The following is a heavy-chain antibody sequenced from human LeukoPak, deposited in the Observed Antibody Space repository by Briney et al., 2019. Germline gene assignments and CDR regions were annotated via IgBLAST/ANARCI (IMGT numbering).Heavy chain of an antibody. CDR1: GFTFSTCS. CDR2: ISSSGYTA. V-gene: IGHV3-48*04. D-gene: IGHD2-8*01. J-gene: IGHJ6*02. CDR3: ARVMGYGMDV. Sequence: GGSLRLSCAASGFTFSTCSMNWVRQAPGEGLEWLSDISSSGYTAYYADSVKGRFTISRDNGKNSLFLQMTSLRAEDTAVYYCARVMGYGMDVWGQGTTVTVSS.